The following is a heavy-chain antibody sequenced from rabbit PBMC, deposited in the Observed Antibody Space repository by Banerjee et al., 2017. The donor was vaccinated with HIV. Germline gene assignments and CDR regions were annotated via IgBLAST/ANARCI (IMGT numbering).Heavy chain of an antibody. V-gene: IGHV1S40*01. CDR2: IYGGSGSIS. D-gene: IGHD8-1*01. CDR1: GFSFSSGYW. Sequence: QSLEESGGDLVKPGASLTLTCTASGFSFSSGYWICWVRQAPGKGLEWITCIYGGSGSISYYSSWAKGRFTISKTSSTTVTLQMTSLTAADTATYFCASSAGSDYYPYYFNLWGQGTLVTVS. J-gene: IGHJ4*01. CDR3: ASSAGSDYYPYYFNL.